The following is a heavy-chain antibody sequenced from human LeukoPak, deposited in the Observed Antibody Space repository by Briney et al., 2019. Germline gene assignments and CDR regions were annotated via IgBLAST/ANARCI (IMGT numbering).Heavy chain of an antibody. D-gene: IGHD6-13*01. CDR2: IYYSGST. Sequence: SETLSLTCTVSGGSISSSSYYWGWIRQPPGKGLEWIGSIYYSGSTYYNPSLKSRVTISVDTSKNQFALKLSSVTAADTAVYYCARGLIAVAGTWGQGTLVTVSS. CDR1: GGSISSSSYY. CDR3: ARGLIAVAGT. J-gene: IGHJ4*02. V-gene: IGHV4-39*06.